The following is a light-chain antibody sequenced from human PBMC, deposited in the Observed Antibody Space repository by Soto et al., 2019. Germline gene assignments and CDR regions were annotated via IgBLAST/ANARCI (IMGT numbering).Light chain of an antibody. CDR1: SSNIGSNY. CDR2: RNN. Sequence: QSVLTQPPSASGTRGQRVTIACCGSSSNIGSNYVYWYQQLPGTAPKLLIYRNNQRPSGVPDRFSGSKSGTSASLAISGLRSEDEADYYCAAWDDSLSGYVFGTGTKVTVL. CDR3: AAWDDSLSGYV. J-gene: IGLJ1*01. V-gene: IGLV1-47*01.